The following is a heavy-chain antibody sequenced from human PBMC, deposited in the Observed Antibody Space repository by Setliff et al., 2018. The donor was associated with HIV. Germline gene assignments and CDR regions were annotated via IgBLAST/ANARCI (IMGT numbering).Heavy chain of an antibody. J-gene: IGHJ5*01. Sequence: GESLKISCKGSGYSFTTYWIAWVRQMPGKGLEWMGTIYPGDSETTYSPSFQGQVTISVDKSISAAYLQLSSLKASDSAIYFGARTTIVSTWFDSWGQGTLVSVSS. V-gene: IGHV5-51*03. CDR2: IYPGDSET. D-gene: IGHD5-12*01. CDR3: ARTTIVSTWFDS. CDR1: GYSFTTYW.